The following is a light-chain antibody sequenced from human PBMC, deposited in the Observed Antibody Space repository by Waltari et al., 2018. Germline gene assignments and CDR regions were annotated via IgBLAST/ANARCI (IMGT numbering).Light chain of an antibody. J-gene: IGKJ1*01. CDR3: QKYGTLPAT. V-gene: IGKV3-20*01. CDR1: QSVSRW. Sequence: EIVLTQSPGTLSLSPGERATLSCRASQSVSRWLAWYQQKPGQPPRLLIYGASSRANGIPDRVSGSGSGTDFSITISRLEPEDSAVYYCQKYGTLPATFGQGTKVEVK. CDR2: GAS.